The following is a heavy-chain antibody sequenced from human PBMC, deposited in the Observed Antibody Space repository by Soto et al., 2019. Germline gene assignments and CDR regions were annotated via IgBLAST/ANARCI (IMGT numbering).Heavy chain of an antibody. J-gene: IGHJ4*02. CDR1: VFTFSNYV. CDR3: AKDIRPQQQYYFDY. Sequence: GGSLRLSCAASVFTFSNYVMSWVRQAPGKGLEWVSAMSGSGGSTYYADSVKGRFTISRDNAKNSLYLQMNSLRAEDTALYYCAKDIRPQQQYYFDYWGQGTLVTVSS. CDR2: MSGSGGST. V-gene: IGHV3-23*01. D-gene: IGHD1-1*01.